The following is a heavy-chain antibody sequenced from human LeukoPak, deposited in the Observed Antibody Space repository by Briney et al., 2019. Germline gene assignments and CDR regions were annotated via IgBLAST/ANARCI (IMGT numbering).Heavy chain of an antibody. CDR1: GFTFSSYA. J-gene: IGHJ4*02. CDR3: ARGQFRLPNFDGSAFDY. CDR2: ISYHGSNK. V-gene: IGHV3-30*04. Sequence: GGSLRLSCAASGFTFSSYAMHWVRQAPGKGLEWVAVISYHGSNKNYADSVKGRFTISRDNSKNTLYLQMHSLRADDTAVYYCARGQFRLPNFDGSAFDYWGQGTLVTVSS. D-gene: IGHD3-22*01.